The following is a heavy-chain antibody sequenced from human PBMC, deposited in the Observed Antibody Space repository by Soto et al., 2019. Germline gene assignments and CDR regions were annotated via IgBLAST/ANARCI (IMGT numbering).Heavy chain of an antibody. D-gene: IGHD3-3*01. CDR2: INHSGST. J-gene: IGHJ6*03. Sequence: SETLSLTCVVYGGSFSGYYWSWIRQPPGKGLEWIGEINHSGSTNYNPSLKSRVTISVDTSKNQFSLKLSSVTAADTAVYYCARGYYDFWSGYSPYYYYMDVWGKGTTVTVSS. CDR1: GGSFSGYY. V-gene: IGHV4-34*01. CDR3: ARGYYDFWSGYSPYYYYMDV.